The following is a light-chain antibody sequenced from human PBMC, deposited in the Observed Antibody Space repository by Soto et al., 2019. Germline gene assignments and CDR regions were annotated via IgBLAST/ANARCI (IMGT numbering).Light chain of an antibody. CDR2: GAS. J-gene: IGKJ2*01. CDR3: QQYGSSLYT. Sequence: EIALTQSPGTLSLSPGERATLSCRASQSVSSSYLAWYQQKPGQAPRLLIYGASSRATGIPDRFSGSGSGTDFTLTFSRLEPEDFAVYYCQQYGSSLYTFGQGTKLEIK. CDR1: QSVSSSY. V-gene: IGKV3-20*01.